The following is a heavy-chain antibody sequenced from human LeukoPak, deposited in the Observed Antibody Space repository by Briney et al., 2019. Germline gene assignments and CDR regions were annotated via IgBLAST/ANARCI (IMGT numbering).Heavy chain of an antibody. D-gene: IGHD4-17*01. CDR3: AKARGTDYGDYVIFDY. Sequence: PGGTLRLSCATSGFTFSTFGMAWVRQAPGKGLEWVSSISGSGGTPYYADSVEGRFTISRDNSRSTLDLQLNTLRVEDTAVYYCAKARGTDYGDYVIFDYWGQGTLVTVSS. J-gene: IGHJ4*02. CDR2: ISGSGGTP. CDR1: GFTFSTFG. V-gene: IGHV3-23*01.